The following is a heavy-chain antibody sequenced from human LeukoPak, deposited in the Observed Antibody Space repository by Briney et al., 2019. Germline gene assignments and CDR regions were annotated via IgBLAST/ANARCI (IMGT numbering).Heavy chain of an antibody. CDR3: ARSIAGYNEYYFDY. CDR1: GGSISSSSYY. CDR2: IYYSGST. D-gene: IGHD6-6*01. J-gene: IGHJ4*02. V-gene: IGHV4-39*07. Sequence: SETLSLTCTVSGGSISSSSYYWGWIRQPPGKGLEWIGSIYYSGSTYYNPSLKSRVTISVDTSKNQFSLKLSSVTAADTAVYYCARSIAGYNEYYFDYWGQGTLVTVSS.